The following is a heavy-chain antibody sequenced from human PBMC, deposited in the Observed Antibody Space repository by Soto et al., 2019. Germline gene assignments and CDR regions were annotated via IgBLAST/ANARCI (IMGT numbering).Heavy chain of an antibody. CDR3: ARHVSSPLDAFDI. J-gene: IGHJ3*02. V-gene: IGHV4-39*01. CDR2: IYYSVST. CDR1: GGSISSSSYY. Sequence: SETLSLTCTVSGGSISSSSYYWGWIRQPPGNGLEWIGSIYYSVSTYYNPSLKSRVTISVDTSKNQFSLKLSSVTAADTAVYYCARHVSSPLDAFDIWGQGTMVTVSS.